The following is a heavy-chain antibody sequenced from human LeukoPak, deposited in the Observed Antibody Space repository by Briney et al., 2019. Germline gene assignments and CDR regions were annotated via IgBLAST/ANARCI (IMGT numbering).Heavy chain of an antibody. CDR1: GGSFSGYY. D-gene: IGHD3-10*01. Sequence: PSETLSLTCAVYGGSFSGYYWSWIRQPPGKGLEWIGEINHSGSTNYNPSLKSRVTISVDTSKNQFSLKLSSVTAADTAVYYCARHRRITMVRGVIIHYYMDVWGKGTTVTISS. CDR3: ARHRRITMVRGVIIHYYMDV. J-gene: IGHJ6*03. V-gene: IGHV4-34*01. CDR2: INHSGST.